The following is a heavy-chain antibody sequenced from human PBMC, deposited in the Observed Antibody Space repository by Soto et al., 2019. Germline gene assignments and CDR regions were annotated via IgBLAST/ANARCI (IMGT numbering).Heavy chain of an antibody. V-gene: IGHV4-59*01. CDR3: ARRWGTSFDF. D-gene: IGHD7-27*01. CDR2: IYYSGST. J-gene: IGHJ4*02. CDR1: GGSISSYY. Sequence: KPSETLSLTCTVSGGSISSYYWSWIRQPPGKGLEWIGYIYYSGSTNYNPSLKSRVTISVDTSKNQFSLKLSSVTAADTAVSYCARRWGTSFDFWGQGTLVTVSS.